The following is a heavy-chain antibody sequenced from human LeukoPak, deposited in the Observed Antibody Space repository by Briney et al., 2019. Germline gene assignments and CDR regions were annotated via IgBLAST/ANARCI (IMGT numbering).Heavy chain of an antibody. Sequence: PSQTLSIICTVSGGSISSGGYYWSWIRQAPGKGMEWIGYIYQSGDTYSNPSLKSRATVSIDRSRNQFSLNLRSVTAADTAIYYCARLIAADPQLDCWGQGTLVTVSS. D-gene: IGHD6-13*01. J-gene: IGHJ4*02. CDR1: GGSISSGGYY. CDR2: IYQSGDT. V-gene: IGHV4-30-2*01. CDR3: ARLIAADPQLDC.